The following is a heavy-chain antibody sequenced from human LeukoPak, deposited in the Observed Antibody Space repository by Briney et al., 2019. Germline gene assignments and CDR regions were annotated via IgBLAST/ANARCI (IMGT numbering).Heavy chain of an antibody. CDR3: ARVGGGDYYDSSGYLSY. J-gene: IGHJ4*02. CDR2: IIPIFGTA. D-gene: IGHD3-22*01. CDR1: GGTFSSYA. Sequence: GASVKVSCKASGGTFSSYAISWVRQAPRQGLEWMGGIIPIFGTANYAQKFQGRVTITADESTSTAYMELSSLRSEDTAVYYCARVGGGDYYDSSGYLSYWGQGTLVTVSS. V-gene: IGHV1-69*13.